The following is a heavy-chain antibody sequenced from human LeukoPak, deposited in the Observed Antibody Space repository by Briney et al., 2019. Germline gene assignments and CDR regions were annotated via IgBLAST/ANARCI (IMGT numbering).Heavy chain of an antibody. CDR1: GFTFSSYG. J-gene: IGHJ4*02. V-gene: IGHV3-30*18. CDR2: ISYDGSNK. Sequence: GGSLRLCCAASGFTFSSYGMHWVRQAPGKGLEWVAVISYDGSNKYYADSVKGRFTISRDNSKNTLYLQMNSLRAEDTAVYYCAKAHIVGATTIGYWGQGTLVTVSS. CDR3: AKAHIVGATTIGY. D-gene: IGHD1-26*01.